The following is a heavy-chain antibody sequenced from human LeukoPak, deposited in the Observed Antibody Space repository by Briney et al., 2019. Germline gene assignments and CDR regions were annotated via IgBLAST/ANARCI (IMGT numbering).Heavy chain of an antibody. J-gene: IGHJ4*02. CDR1: GFTFSSYE. CDR2: ISSSGSTI. Sequence: GGSLRLSCAASGFTFSSYEMNWVRQAPGKGLEWVSYISSSGSTIYYAGSVKGRFTISRDNAKNSLYLQMNSLRAEDTAVYYCARDAVVVIFDYWGQGTLVTVSS. D-gene: IGHD3-22*01. V-gene: IGHV3-48*03. CDR3: ARDAVVVIFDY.